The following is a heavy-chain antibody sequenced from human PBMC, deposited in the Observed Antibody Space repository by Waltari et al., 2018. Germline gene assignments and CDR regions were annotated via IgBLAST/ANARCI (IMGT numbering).Heavy chain of an antibody. Sequence: QITLMESGPTLVKPTQTLPLSCNFSGSSLTTSGKGVGWIRQPPGKALEWLALNYWNNDKRYSPSLKSRLTITRDASKNQVVLTMTNLDPVDTATYYCAHRGATSSLDFWGQGILVTVPS. CDR2: NYWNNDK. CDR1: GSSLTTSGKG. CDR3: AHRGATSSLDF. D-gene: IGHD6-6*01. V-gene: IGHV2-5*01. J-gene: IGHJ4*02.